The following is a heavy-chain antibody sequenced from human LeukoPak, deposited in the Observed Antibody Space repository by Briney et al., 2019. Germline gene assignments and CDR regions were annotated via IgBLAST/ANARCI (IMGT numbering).Heavy chain of an antibody. D-gene: IGHD2-2*01. J-gene: IGHJ4*02. CDR1: GYSITNGYY. CDR2: IYHSGST. Sequence: SETLSLTCTVSGYSITNGYYWGWIRQPPGKGLEWIGSIYHSGSTFYNPSLKSRVTISVDPSKNQFSLKLNSVIVADTAVYYCARLLGYCSSTSCYGVDYWGQGTLVTVSS. V-gene: IGHV4-38-2*02. CDR3: ARLLGYCSSTSCYGVDY.